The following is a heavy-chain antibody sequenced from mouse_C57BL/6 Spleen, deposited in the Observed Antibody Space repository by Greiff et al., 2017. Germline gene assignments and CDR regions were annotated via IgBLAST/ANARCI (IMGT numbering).Heavy chain of an antibody. D-gene: IGHD4-1*01. CDR1: GFTFSDYG. CDR2: ISNLAYSI. Sequence: DVMLVESGGGLVQPGGSLKLSCAASGFTFSDYGMAWVRQAPRKGPEWVAFISNLAYSIYYADTVTGRFTISRENAKNTLYLEMSSLRSEDTAMYYCARSGTQGAWFAYWGQGTLVTVSA. J-gene: IGHJ3*01. V-gene: IGHV5-15*01. CDR3: ARSGTQGAWFAY.